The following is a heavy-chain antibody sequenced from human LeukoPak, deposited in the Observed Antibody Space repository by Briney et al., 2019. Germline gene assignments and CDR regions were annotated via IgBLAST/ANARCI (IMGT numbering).Heavy chain of an antibody. CDR1: GFTFSSYG. V-gene: IGHV3-33*06. D-gene: IGHD3-10*01. CDR2: IWYDGSNK. J-gene: IGHJ1*01. CDR3: AKDGTYGAAEYFQH. Sequence: GGSLRLSCAASGFTFSSYGMHWVRQAPGKGLEWVAVIWYDGSNKYYADSVKGRFTISRDNSKNTLYLQMNSLRAEDTAVYYCAKDGTYGAAEYFQHWGQGTLVTVSS.